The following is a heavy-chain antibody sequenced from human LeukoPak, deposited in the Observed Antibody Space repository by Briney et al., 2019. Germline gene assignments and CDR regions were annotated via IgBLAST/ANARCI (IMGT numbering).Heavy chain of an antibody. CDR2: INHSGST. Sequence: PSETLSLTCAVYGGSFSGYYWSWIRQPPGKGLEWIEEINHSGSTNYNPSLKSRVTISVDTSKNQFSLKLSSVTAADTAVYYCARDRYCSSTSCSYYYYYYGMDVWGQGTTVTVSS. D-gene: IGHD2-2*01. CDR1: GGSFSGYY. CDR3: ARDRYCSSTSCSYYYYYYGMDV. J-gene: IGHJ6*02. V-gene: IGHV4-34*01.